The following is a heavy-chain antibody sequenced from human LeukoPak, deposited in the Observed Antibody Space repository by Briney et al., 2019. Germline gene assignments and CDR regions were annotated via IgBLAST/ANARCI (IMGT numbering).Heavy chain of an antibody. D-gene: IGHD3-10*01. V-gene: IGHV4-39*07. CDR1: GGSIRSSSTYS. J-gene: IGHJ5*02. Sequence: SETLSLTCTVSGGSIRSSSTYSWGWIRQPPGKGLEWIGSIFYSGTTYYNPSLKSRVTISLDTSKNQFSLKLNSVTAADTAVYYCANGHSGSSNCFDPWGQGTLVTVSS. CDR3: ANGHSGSSNCFDP. CDR2: IFYSGTT.